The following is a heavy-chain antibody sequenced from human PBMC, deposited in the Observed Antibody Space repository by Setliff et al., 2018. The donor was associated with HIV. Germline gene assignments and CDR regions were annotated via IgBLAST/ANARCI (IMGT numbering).Heavy chain of an antibody. J-gene: IGHJ5*02. Sequence: AASVKVSCKASGYTFNGYYMHWVRQAPGQGLQWMGRINPNSGGTNYAQKFQGRVTMTRDTSISTAYMELSRLRSDDTAVYYCARASCTVGPAAPGSWFDPWGQGTLVTVSS. V-gene: IGHV1-2*06. D-gene: IGHD2-2*01. CDR2: INPNSGGT. CDR3: ARASCTVGPAAPGSWFDP. CDR1: GYTFNGYY.